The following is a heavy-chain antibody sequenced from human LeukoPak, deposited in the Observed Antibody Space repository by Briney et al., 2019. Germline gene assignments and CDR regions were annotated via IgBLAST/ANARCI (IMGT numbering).Heavy chain of an antibody. V-gene: IGHV3-48*01. J-gene: IGHJ4*02. CDR2: ISSSSTII. CDR3: VKLSSGSGSSFGFDS. CDR1: GITFSSHS. D-gene: IGHD6-13*01. Sequence: GGSLRLSCAASGITFSSHSMNWVRQTPGKGLEWISYISSSSTIIHYADSVKGRFTISRDDAKDLLYLQMDSLRAEDTAVYYCVKLSSGSGSSFGFDSWGLGTLVTVSS.